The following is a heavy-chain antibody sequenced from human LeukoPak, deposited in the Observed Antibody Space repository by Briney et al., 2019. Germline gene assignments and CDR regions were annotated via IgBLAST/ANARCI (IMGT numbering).Heavy chain of an antibody. V-gene: IGHV4-31*03. D-gene: IGHD4-11*01. Sequence: TLSLTCTFSGGSISSGDYYWSWIRQHPGEGLEWIGYIYYSGSTYYNPSLKSRVTISLDTSKNQFSLKLSSETAADMAVYYCARDRVRGNSNPFFDCWGQGTLVTVSS. J-gene: IGHJ4*02. CDR2: IYYSGST. CDR3: ARDRVRGNSNPFFDC. CDR1: GGSISSGDYY.